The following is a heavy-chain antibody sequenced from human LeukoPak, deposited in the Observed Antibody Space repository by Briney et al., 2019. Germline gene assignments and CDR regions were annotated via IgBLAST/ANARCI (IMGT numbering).Heavy chain of an antibody. CDR2: IYPGDSDT. Sequence: GESLKISCKGSGYSFTSYWIGWVRQLPGKGLEWMGIIYPGDSDTRYSPSFQGQVTISADKSISTAYLQWSSLKASDTAMYYCARLPVVPAADPNYGMDVWGQGTTVTVSS. D-gene: IGHD2-2*01. CDR3: ARLPVVPAADPNYGMDV. J-gene: IGHJ6*02. V-gene: IGHV5-51*01. CDR1: GYSFTSYW.